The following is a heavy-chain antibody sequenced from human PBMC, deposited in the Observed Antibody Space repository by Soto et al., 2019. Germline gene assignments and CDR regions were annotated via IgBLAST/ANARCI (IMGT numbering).Heavy chain of an antibody. V-gene: IGHV1-3*01. J-gene: IGHJ4*02. D-gene: IGHD5-18*01. Sequence: ASVKVSCKASGYTFTSYAMHWVRQAPGQRLEWMGWINAGNGNTKYSQKFQGRVTITRDTSASTAYMELSSLRSEDTAVYYCARDLRGGYSYGCDYWGQGTLVTVSS. CDR2: INAGNGNT. CDR3: ARDLRGGYSYGCDY. CDR1: GYTFTSYA.